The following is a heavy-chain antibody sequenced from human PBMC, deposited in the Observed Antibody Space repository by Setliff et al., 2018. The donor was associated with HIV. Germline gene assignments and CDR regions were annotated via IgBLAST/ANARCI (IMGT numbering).Heavy chain of an antibody. CDR1: GGSITGHY. V-gene: IGHV4-59*11. CDR2: ISYSGST. CDR3: ARVPGVVVVVAANWYFDL. J-gene: IGHJ2*01. Sequence: SETLSLTCTVSGGSITGHYWTWIRQPPGKGLEWIGYISYSGSTNYNPSLKSRVTISVDTSNNQFSLKLSSVTAADTAVYYCARVPGVVVVVAANWYFDLWGRGTLVTVSS. D-gene: IGHD2-15*01.